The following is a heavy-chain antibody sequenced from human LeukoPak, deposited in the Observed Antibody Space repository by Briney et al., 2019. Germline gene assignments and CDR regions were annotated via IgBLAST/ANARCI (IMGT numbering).Heavy chain of an antibody. V-gene: IGHV1-69*13. Sequence: SVKVSCKASGGTFSSYAISWVRQAPGQGLEWMGGIIPIFGTANYAQKFQSRVTITADESTSTAYMELSSLRSEDTAVYYCASLGKTSAARPYYYYYMDVWGKGTTVTVSS. CDR2: IIPIFGTA. CDR3: ASLGKTSAARPYYYYYMDV. CDR1: GGTFSSYA. D-gene: IGHD6-6*01. J-gene: IGHJ6*03.